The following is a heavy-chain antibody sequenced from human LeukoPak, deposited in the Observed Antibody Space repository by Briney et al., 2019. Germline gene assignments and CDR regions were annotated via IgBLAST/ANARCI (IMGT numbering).Heavy chain of an antibody. V-gene: IGHV4-39*01. J-gene: IGHJ4*02. CDR3: ARNPGTSTLDY. CDR1: GVSISSNSQY. D-gene: IGHD5/OR15-5a*01. CDR2: ISYSGST. Sequence: SETLSLTCTVSGVSISSNSQYWAWIRQLPGKGLEWLGTISYSGSTHYNPSLKSRVTISLDTTKNQFSLKLSSMTAADTAVYYCARNPGTSTLDYWGQGTLVTVSS.